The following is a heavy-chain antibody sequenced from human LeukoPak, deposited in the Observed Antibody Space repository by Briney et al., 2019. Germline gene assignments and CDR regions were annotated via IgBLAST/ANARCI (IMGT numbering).Heavy chain of an antibody. CDR1: GGSISGYY. D-gene: IGHD6-13*01. V-gene: IGHV4-4*07. Sequence: SETLSLTCSVSGGSISGYYWSWIRQSAGKGLEWIGRIYATGHTKYNPSLQSRVTMAIDRSKNQFSLTVNSVTAADTAVYYCAREGQQLWALDIWGQGTMVIV. J-gene: IGHJ3*02. CDR3: AREGQQLWALDI. CDR2: IYATGHT.